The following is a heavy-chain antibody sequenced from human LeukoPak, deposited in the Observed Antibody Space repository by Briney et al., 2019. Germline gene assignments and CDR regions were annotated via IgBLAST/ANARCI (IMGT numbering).Heavy chain of an antibody. V-gene: IGHV4-59*08. CDR3: ARLDPYSSGYSY. Sequence: NSSETLSLTCTVSGGSISSYYWSWIRQPPGKGLEWIGYIYCSGSTNYNPSLKSRVTISVDTSKNQFSLKLSSVTAADTAVYYCARLDPYSSGYSYWGQGTLVTVSS. J-gene: IGHJ4*02. CDR2: IYCSGST. D-gene: IGHD3-22*01. CDR1: GGSISSYY.